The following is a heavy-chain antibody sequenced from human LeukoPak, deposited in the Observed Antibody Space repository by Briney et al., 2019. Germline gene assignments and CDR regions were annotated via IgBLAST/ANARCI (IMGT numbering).Heavy chain of an antibody. CDR1: GDSVTSYY. V-gene: IGHV4-59*08. J-gene: IGHJ4*02. D-gene: IGHD2-15*01. CDR2: VSYDGTT. Sequence: PSETLSLTCSVSGDSVTSYYWSWIRQPPGEGMEWIGNVSYDGTTNYTPSLRSRVIMAVDTAKNNISLRLTSVTAADTAVYYCARLDCSGDGCYNHWGRGTLVTVSS. CDR3: ARLDCSGDGCYNH.